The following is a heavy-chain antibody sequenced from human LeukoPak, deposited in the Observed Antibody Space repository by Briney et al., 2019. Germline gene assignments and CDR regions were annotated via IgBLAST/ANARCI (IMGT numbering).Heavy chain of an antibody. V-gene: IGHV4-34*01. Sequence: PSETLSLTCAVYGGSFSGYYWSWIRQPPGKGLEWIGEINHSGSTNYNPSLKSRVTISVDTPKNQFSLKLSSVTAADTAVYYCARGETGTTSYFDYWGQGTLVTVSS. CDR2: INHSGST. D-gene: IGHD1-1*01. CDR1: GGSFSGYY. CDR3: ARGETGTTSYFDY. J-gene: IGHJ4*02.